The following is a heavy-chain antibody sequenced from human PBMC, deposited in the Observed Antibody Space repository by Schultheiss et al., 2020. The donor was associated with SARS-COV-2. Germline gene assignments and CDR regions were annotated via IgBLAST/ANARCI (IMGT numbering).Heavy chain of an antibody. D-gene: IGHD3-22*01. J-gene: IGHJ6*02. CDR3: ARDGRYYDSSGYYGGYYYGMDV. CDR2: IWYDGSNK. Sequence: GESLKISCAASGFTFSSYGMHWVRQAPGKGLEWVAVIWYDGSNKYYADSVKGRFTISRDNSKNTLYLQMNSLRAEDTAVYYCARDGRYYDSSGYYGGYYYGMDVWGQGTTVTVSS. CDR1: GFTFSSYG. V-gene: IGHV3-33*01.